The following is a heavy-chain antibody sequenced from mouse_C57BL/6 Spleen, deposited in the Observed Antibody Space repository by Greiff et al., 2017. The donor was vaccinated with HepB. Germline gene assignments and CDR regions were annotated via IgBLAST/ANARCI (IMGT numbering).Heavy chain of an antibody. CDR2: IDPETGGT. J-gene: IGHJ1*03. D-gene: IGHD2-3*01. V-gene: IGHV1-15*01. CDR3: TRSYDGYYDWYFDV. Sequence: QVQLKQSGAELVRPGASVTLSCKASGYTFTDYEMHWVKQTPVHGLEWIGAIDPETGGTAYNQKFKGKAILTADKSSSTAYMELRSLTSEDSAVYYCTRSYDGYYDWYFDVWGTGTTVTVSS. CDR1: GYTFTDYE.